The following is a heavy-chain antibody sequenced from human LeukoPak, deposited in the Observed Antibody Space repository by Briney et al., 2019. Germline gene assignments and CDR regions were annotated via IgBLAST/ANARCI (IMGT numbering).Heavy chain of an antibody. D-gene: IGHD1-26*01. J-gene: IGHJ5*02. CDR2: IYYSGST. CDR1: GGSISSSGYY. CDR3: ARHEYSGSYYGLSWFDP. V-gene: IGHV4-39*01. Sequence: SETLSLTCTVSGGSISSSGYYWGWIRQPPGKGLEWIASIYYSGSTYYNPSLKSRVTISVGTSKNQLSLKLSSLTAADTAVYYCARHEYSGSYYGLSWFDPWGQGTLVTVSS.